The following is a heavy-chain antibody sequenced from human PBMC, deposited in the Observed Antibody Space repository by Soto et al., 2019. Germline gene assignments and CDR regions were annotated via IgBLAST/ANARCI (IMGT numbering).Heavy chain of an antibody. CDR2: IYYSGST. V-gene: IGHV4-39*01. CDR3: ARFEWELYGVDY. J-gene: IGHJ4*02. Sequence: QLQLQESGPGLVKPSETLSLTCTVSGGSISSSSYYWGWIRQPPGKGLEWIGRIYYSGSTYYNPSLKSRVTIPVDTSKNQFSLKLSSVTAADTAVYYCARFEWELYGVDYWGQGTLVTVSS. CDR1: GGSISSSSYY. D-gene: IGHD1-26*01.